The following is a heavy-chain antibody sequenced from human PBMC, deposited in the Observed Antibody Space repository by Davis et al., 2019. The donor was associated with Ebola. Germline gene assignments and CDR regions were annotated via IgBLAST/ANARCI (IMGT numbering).Heavy chain of an antibody. CDR1: GFTFSSYA. Sequence: GESLKISCAASGFTFSSYAMHWVRQAPGKGLEWVAVISYDGSNKYYADSVKGRFTISRDNSKNTLYLQMNSLRAEDTAVYYCAKAAGSIGGWYFDYWGQGTLVTVSS. D-gene: IGHD1-26*01. CDR2: ISYDGSNK. J-gene: IGHJ4*02. V-gene: IGHV3-30-3*01. CDR3: AKAAGSIGGWYFDY.